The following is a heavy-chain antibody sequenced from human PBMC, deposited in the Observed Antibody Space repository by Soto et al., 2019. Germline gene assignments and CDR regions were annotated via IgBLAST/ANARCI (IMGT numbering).Heavy chain of an antibody. J-gene: IGHJ4*02. CDR2: IKQDGSEK. CDR3: AKTPLIGSGPFDY. CDR1: GFTFSSYW. Sequence: PGGSLRLSCAASGFTFSSYWMSWVRQAPGKGLEWVANIKQDGSEKYYVDSVKGRFTISRDNAKNSLYLQMNSLRAEDTAVYYCAKTPLIGSGPFDYWGQGTLVTVSS. D-gene: IGHD3-10*01. V-gene: IGHV3-7*01.